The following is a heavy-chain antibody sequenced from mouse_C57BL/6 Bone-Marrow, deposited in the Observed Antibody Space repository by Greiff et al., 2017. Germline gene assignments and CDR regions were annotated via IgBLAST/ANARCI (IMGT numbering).Heavy chain of an antibody. CDR3: ARYDSYWYFDV. D-gene: IGHD2-4*01. V-gene: IGHV1-18*01. Sequence: EVQLQQSGPELVKPGASVKIPCKASGYTFTDYNMDWVKQSHGKSLEWIGDINPNNGGTIYNQKFKGKATLTVDKSSSTAYMELRSLTSEDTAVYYCARYDSYWYFDVWGTGTTVTVSS. J-gene: IGHJ1*03. CDR1: GYTFTDYN. CDR2: INPNNGGT.